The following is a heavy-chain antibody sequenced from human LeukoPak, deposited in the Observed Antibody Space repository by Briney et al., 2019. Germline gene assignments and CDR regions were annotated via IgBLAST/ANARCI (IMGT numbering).Heavy chain of an antibody. CDR1: GGSISSGGYY. CDR3: ARHEWEHLKFDP. J-gene: IGHJ5*02. CDR2: IYYSGST. D-gene: IGHD1-26*01. Sequence: SETLSLTCTVSGGSISSGGYYWSWIRQHPGKGLEWIGYIYYSGSTYYNPSLKSRVTISVDTSKNQFSLKLSSVTAADTAVYYCARHEWEHLKFDPWGQGTLVTVSS. V-gene: IGHV4-31*03.